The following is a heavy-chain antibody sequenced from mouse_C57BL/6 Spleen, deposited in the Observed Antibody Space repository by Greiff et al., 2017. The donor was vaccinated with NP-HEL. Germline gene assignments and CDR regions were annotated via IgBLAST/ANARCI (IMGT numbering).Heavy chain of an antibody. D-gene: IGHD1-1*01. Sequence: QVQLQQPGAELVRPGSSVKLSCKASGYTFTSYWMHWVKQRPIQGLEWIGNIDPSDSETHYNQKFKDKATLTVDKSSSTAYMQLSSLTSEDAAVYCCARGYGSSYWYFDVWGTGTTVTVSS. CDR1: GYTFTSYW. J-gene: IGHJ1*03. CDR3: ARGYGSSYWYFDV. V-gene: IGHV1-52*01. CDR2: IDPSDSET.